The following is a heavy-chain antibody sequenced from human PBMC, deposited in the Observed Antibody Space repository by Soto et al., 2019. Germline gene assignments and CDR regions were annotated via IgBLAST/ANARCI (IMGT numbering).Heavy chain of an antibody. CDR3: ARASYSSSWADPEGYYYYYYMDV. J-gene: IGHJ6*03. CDR2: ISSSSSTI. V-gene: IGHV3-48*01. CDR1: GFTFSSYS. Sequence: GGSLRLSCAASGFTFSSYSMNWVRQAPGKGLEWVSYISSSSSTIYYADSVKGRFTISRDNAKNSLYLQMNSLRAEDTAVYYCARASYSSSWADPEGYYYYYYMDVWGKGTTVTVSS. D-gene: IGHD6-13*01.